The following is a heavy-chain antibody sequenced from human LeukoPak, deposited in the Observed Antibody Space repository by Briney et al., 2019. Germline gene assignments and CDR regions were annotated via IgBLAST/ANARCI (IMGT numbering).Heavy chain of an antibody. CDR2: IIPIFGTA. V-gene: IGHV1-69*06. CDR3: ARGNGYCSGGSYYPAKYYYYYYGMDV. D-gene: IGHD2-15*01. J-gene: IGHJ6*04. CDR1: GGTFSSYA. Sequence: SVTVSCKASGGTFSSYAISWVRQAPGQGLEWMGGIIPIFGTANYAQKFQGRVTITADKSTSTAYMELSSLRSEDTAVYYCARGNGYCSGGSYYPAKYYYYYYGMDVGGKGTTVTVSS.